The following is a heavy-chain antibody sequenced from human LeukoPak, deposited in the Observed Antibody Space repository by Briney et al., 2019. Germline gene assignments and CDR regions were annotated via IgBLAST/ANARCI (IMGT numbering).Heavy chain of an antibody. CDR2: INQDGSEK. Sequence: PGGSLRLSCAASGFTFSSTYMSWVRQAPGKGLEWVANINQDGSEKNCVDSVKGRFTISRDNAKNSLYLQMNSLRAEDTAVYYCANNRASLDYWGQGTLVTVSS. D-gene: IGHD2/OR15-2a*01. J-gene: IGHJ4*02. CDR1: GFTFSSTY. CDR3: ANNRASLDY. V-gene: IGHV3-7*02.